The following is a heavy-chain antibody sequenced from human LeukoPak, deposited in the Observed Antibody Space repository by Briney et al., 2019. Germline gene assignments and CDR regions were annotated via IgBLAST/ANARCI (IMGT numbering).Heavy chain of an antibody. CDR1: GYTFTSYG. CDR2: IIPIFGTA. J-gene: IGHJ4*02. Sequence: GASVKVSCKASGYTFTSYGISWVRQAPGQGLEWMGGIIPIFGTANYAQKFQGRVTITTDESTSTAYMELSSLRSEDTAVYYCATSGPIRNSGSYWGFDYWGQGTLVTVSS. CDR3: ATSGPIRNSGSYWGFDY. V-gene: IGHV1-69*05. D-gene: IGHD1-26*01.